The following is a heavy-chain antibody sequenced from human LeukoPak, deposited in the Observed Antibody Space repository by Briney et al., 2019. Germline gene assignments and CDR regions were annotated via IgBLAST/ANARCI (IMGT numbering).Heavy chain of an antibody. CDR2: IYWNDDK. CDR1: GFSLSTSGVG. V-gene: IGHV2-5*01. CDR3: AHYPHPYDSIHDAFDI. D-gene: IGHD3-22*01. J-gene: IGHJ3*02. Sequence: SGPTLVKPTQTLTLTRTFSGFSLSTSGVGVGWIRQPPGKALEWLALIYWNDDKRYSPSLKSRLTITKDTSKNQVVLTMTNMDPVDTATYYCAHYPHPYDSIHDAFDIWGQGTMVTVSS.